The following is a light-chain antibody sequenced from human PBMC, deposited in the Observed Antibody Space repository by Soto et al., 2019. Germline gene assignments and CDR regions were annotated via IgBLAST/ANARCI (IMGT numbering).Light chain of an antibody. J-gene: IGLJ2*01. CDR2: ENS. Sequence: QSVLTQPPSVSAAPGQKVTISCSGSSSNIENNYVSWYQQLPGTAPKLLIYENSKRPSGIPDRFSGSKSGTSATLGITGLQTGDEADYYCAPWDSGLSAWVFGGGTKLTVL. CDR1: SSNIENNY. CDR3: APWDSGLSAWV. V-gene: IGLV1-51*02.